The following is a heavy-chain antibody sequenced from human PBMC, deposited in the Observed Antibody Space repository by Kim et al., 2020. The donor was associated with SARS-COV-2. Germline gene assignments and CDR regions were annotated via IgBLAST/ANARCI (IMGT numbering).Heavy chain of an antibody. Sequence: SVKVSCKASGGTFSSYAISWVRQAPGQGLEWMGRIIPILGIANYAQKFQGRVTITADKSTSTAYMELSSLRSEDTAVYYCARDVDGYNYGGYFDYWGQGTLVTVSS. D-gene: IGHD5-12*01. V-gene: IGHV1-69*04. J-gene: IGHJ4*02. CDR3: ARDVDGYNYGGYFDY. CDR2: IIPILGIA. CDR1: GGTFSSYA.